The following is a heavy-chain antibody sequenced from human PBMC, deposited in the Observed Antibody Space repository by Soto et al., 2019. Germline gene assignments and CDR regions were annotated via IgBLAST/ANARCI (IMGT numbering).Heavy chain of an antibody. V-gene: IGHV3-9*01. D-gene: IGHD3-22*01. CDR3: VRDQRYYDSSGAFDY. CDR2: ISWNSGLI. Sequence: GGSLRLSCEASGFTFDDFAMQWVRQAPGKGLEWISGISWNSGLIVYADSVKGRFTISRDNAKNSLYLQMNSLRSEDTAFYYCVRDQRYYDSSGAFDYWGQGTLVTVSS. CDR1: GFTFDDFA. J-gene: IGHJ4*02.